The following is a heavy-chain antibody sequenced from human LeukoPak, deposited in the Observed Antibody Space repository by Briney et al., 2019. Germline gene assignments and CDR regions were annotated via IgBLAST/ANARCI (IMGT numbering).Heavy chain of an antibody. CDR3: ARRSGSYFDAFDI. V-gene: IGHV5-51*01. CDR1: GYSFTSYW. CDR2: IYPGDSDT. D-gene: IGHD1-26*01. J-gene: IGHJ3*02. Sequence: GESLKISYKGSGYSFTSYWIGWVRQMPGKGLEWMGIIYPGDSDTRYSPSFQGQVTISADKSISTAYLQWSSLKASDTAMYYCARRSGSYFDAFDIWGQGTMVTVSS.